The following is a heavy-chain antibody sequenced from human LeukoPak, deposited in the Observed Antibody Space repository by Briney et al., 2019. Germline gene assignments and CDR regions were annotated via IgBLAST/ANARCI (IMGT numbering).Heavy chain of an antibody. J-gene: IGHJ4*02. CDR2: IYPGDSDT. Sequence: GESLQISCKGSGYSFTNYWIGWVRQMPGKGLEWMGIIYPGDSDTRYSASFQGLVTISADKSITTAYLQWSSLKASDSAMYYCARHDGSGGGSYTTRFDYWGQGTLVTVSS. D-gene: IGHD1-26*01. CDR1: GYSFTNYW. V-gene: IGHV5-51*01. CDR3: ARHDGSGGGSYTTRFDY.